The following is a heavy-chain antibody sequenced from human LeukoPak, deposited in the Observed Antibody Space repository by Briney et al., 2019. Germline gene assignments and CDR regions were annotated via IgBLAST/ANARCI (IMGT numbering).Heavy chain of an antibody. Sequence: SETLSLTCTVSGGSISSSSYYWGWIRQPPGKGLEWIGSIYYSGSTYYNPSLKSRVTISVDTSKNQFSLKLSSVTATDTAVYYCTRPYYYDSSGSPDYWGQGTLVTVSS. CDR2: IYYSGST. CDR1: GGSISSSSYY. J-gene: IGHJ4*02. CDR3: TRPYYYDSSGSPDY. D-gene: IGHD3-22*01. V-gene: IGHV4-39*01.